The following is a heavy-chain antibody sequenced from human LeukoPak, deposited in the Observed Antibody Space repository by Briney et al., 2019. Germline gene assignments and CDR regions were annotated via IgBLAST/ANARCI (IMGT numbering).Heavy chain of an antibody. D-gene: IGHD3-10*01. J-gene: IGHJ4*02. CDR2: INHSGST. Sequence: PSETLSLTCAVYGGSFSGYYWSWIRQPPGKGLEWIGEINHSGSTNYNPSLKSRVTISVDTSKNQFSLKLSSVTAADTAVYYCARGVWFGLYYFDHWGQGTLVTVSS. CDR3: ARGVWFGLYYFDH. V-gene: IGHV4-34*01. CDR1: GGSFSGYY.